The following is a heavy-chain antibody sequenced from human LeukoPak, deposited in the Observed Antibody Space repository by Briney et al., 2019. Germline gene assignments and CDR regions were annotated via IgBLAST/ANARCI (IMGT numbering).Heavy chain of an antibody. Sequence: GGSLRLSCVASGFVFSNYWMGWVRQAPGKGLEWVANIKEDGGETYYVDSVKGRFTISRDNAKNSLDLQMNSLRDEDTAVYYCAKDIHPGLGSGASCCFDYWGQGTLVTVSS. CDR3: AKDIHPGLGSGASCCFDY. CDR1: GFVFSNYW. D-gene: IGHD2-15*01. CDR2: IKEDGGET. J-gene: IGHJ4*02. V-gene: IGHV3-7*03.